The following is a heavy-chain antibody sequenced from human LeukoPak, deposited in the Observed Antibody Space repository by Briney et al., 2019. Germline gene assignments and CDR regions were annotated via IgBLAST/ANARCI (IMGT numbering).Heavy chain of an antibody. Sequence: GGSLRLSCAASGFTFSSYGMHWVRQAPGKGLGWVAFIRYDGSNKYYADSVKGRFTISRDNSKNTLYLQMNSLRAEDTAVYYCARGDSGSPNYDYWGQGTLVTVSS. J-gene: IGHJ4*02. V-gene: IGHV3-30*02. CDR1: GFTFSSYG. D-gene: IGHD1-26*01. CDR3: ARGDSGSPNYDY. CDR2: IRYDGSNK.